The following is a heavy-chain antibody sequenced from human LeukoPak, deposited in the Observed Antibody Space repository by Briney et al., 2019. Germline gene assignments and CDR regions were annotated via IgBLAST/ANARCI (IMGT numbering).Heavy chain of an antibody. V-gene: IGHV3-49*04. CDR1: GFTFGDYA. Sequence: QPGGSLRLSCTASGFTFGDYAMSWVRQAPGKGLEWVGFIRSKAYGGTTEYAASVKGRFTISRDDSKNSLFLQMNSLETEDTAVYYCARPYSGSWSGTYFDYWGQGTLVTVSS. J-gene: IGHJ4*02. D-gene: IGHD5-12*01. CDR3: ARPYSGSWSGTYFDY. CDR2: IRSKAYGGTT.